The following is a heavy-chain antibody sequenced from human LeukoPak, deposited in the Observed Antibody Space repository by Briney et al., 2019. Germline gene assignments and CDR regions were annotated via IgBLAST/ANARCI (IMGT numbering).Heavy chain of an antibody. V-gene: IGHV3-30*18. CDR1: GFTFSSYN. J-gene: IGHJ4*02. D-gene: IGHD6-19*01. CDR3: ANSPSSVGHYFDS. Sequence: PVRSLRLSCAASGFTFSSYNIHWVRQAPGKGLEWVAVISYDGSNKYYTDSAKGRFTISRDNSKNTMYLQMNSLRAEDTAVYYCANSPSSVGHYFDSWGQGTPVTVSS. CDR2: ISYDGSNK.